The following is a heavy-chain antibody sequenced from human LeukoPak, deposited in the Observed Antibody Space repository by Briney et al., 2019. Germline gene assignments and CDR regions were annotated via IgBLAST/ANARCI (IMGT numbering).Heavy chain of an antibody. D-gene: IGHD6-6*01. V-gene: IGHV3-23*01. Sequence: GGSLRLSCAASGFTFSRYAMSWVRQAPGKGLEWVSAISGSGGSTYCADSVKGRFTISRDNSKNTLYLQMNSLRAEDTAVYYCAKPYSSSSDFDYWGQGTLVTVSS. CDR1: GFTFSRYA. J-gene: IGHJ4*02. CDR3: AKPYSSSSDFDY. CDR2: ISGSGGST.